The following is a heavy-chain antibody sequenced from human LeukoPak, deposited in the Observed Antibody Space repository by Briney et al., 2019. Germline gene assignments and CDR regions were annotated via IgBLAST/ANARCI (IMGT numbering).Heavy chain of an antibody. CDR2: IYYSGST. Sequence: SETLSLTCTVSGGSISSSSYYWGWIRQPPGTGLEWIGNIYYSGSTYYNPSLKSRVTISVDTSKNQFSLKLSSVTAADTAVYYCARYYYGSGSYYYFDYWGQGTLVTVSS. CDR1: GGSISSSSYY. J-gene: IGHJ4*02. D-gene: IGHD3-10*01. CDR3: ARYYYGSGSYYYFDY. V-gene: IGHV4-39*01.